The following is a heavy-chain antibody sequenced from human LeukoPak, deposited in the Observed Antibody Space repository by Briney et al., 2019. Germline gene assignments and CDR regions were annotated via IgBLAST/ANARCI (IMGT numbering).Heavy chain of an antibody. CDR2: ISGSGGST. CDR1: GFTFSSYA. V-gene: IGHV3-23*01. CDR3: AKYYGAGTEFDY. Sequence: GGSLRLSCAASGFTFSSYAMSWVRQAPGKGLEWVSAISGSGGSTYYADFVKGRFTISRDNSKNTLYLQMDSLRAEDTAVYFCAKYYGAGTEFDYWGQGTLVTVSS. J-gene: IGHJ4*02. D-gene: IGHD3-10*01.